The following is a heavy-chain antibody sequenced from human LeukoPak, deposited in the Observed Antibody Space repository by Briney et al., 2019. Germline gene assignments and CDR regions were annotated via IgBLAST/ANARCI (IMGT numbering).Heavy chain of an antibody. D-gene: IGHD1-26*01. V-gene: IGHV3-7*01. J-gene: IGHJ4*02. CDR2: IQRGGRES. CDR1: GFTFTYYW. Sequence: GGSLRLSCAASGFTFTYYWIAWVRQVPGKGLEWVANIQRGGRESYYVDSVKGRFTISRENAKNSLYLQMDSLRVEDTAVYYCARVGTWELQRVFDYWGQETLVTVSS. CDR3: ARVGTWELQRVFDY.